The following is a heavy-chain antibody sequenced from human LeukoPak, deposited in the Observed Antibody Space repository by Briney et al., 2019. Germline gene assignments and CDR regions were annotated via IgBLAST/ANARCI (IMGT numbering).Heavy chain of an antibody. Sequence: PSETLSLTCIVSGGSIATGSYYWDWIRQPPGKGLEWIGSIYFTGRTYYTPSLKSRVTISVDTSKNHFYLNLSSVTAADTAVYYCSRRLRYSRFDDWGQGTLVTVSS. D-gene: IGHD5-18*01. CDR2: IYFTGRT. J-gene: IGHJ4*02. CDR1: GGSIATGSYY. CDR3: SRRLRYSRFDD. V-gene: IGHV4-39*02.